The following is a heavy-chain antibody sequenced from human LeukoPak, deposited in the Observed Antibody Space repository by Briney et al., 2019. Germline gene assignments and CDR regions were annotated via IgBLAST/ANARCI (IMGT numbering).Heavy chain of an antibody. Sequence: SETLSLTCTVSGASISNSSYYWGWIRQPPGKGLEWLGLIYYSGSTYYNPSLKSRVTISVDTSKNQFSLQLNSVTPEDTAVYYCAYTPPSWNWFDPWGQGTLVTVSS. V-gene: IGHV4-39*07. CDR3: AYTPPSWNWFDP. D-gene: IGHD2-15*01. CDR1: GASISNSSYY. CDR2: IYYSGST. J-gene: IGHJ5*02.